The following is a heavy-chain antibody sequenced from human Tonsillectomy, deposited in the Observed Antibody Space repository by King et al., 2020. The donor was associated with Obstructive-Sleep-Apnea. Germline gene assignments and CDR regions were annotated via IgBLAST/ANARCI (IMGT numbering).Heavy chain of an antibody. Sequence: VQLVESGGGVVQPGRSLRLSCAASGFTFSSYAMHWVRQAPGKGLEWVALISYDGSDKYYADSVKGRFTISRDNSENTLYLQMNSLRAEDTAAYYCARPVEDIVVVLAGPLGYWGQGTLVTVSS. J-gene: IGHJ4*02. CDR3: ARPVEDIVVVLAGPLGY. CDR2: ISYDGSDK. D-gene: IGHD2-15*01. CDR1: GFTFSSYA. V-gene: IGHV3-30*04.